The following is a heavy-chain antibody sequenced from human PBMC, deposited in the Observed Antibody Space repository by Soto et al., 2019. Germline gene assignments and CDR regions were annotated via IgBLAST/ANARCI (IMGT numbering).Heavy chain of an antibody. V-gene: IGHV6-1*01. CDR3: ARDVRIAAAGYYYYGMDV. Sequence: SQTLSLTCAISVDSVSSNSAAWNWIRQSPSRGLEWLGRTYYRSKWYNDYAVSVKSRITINPDTSKNQFSLQLNSVTPEDTAVYYCARDVRIAAAGYYYYGMDVWGQGTTVTVSS. J-gene: IGHJ6*02. CDR1: VDSVSSNSAA. D-gene: IGHD6-13*01. CDR2: TYYRSKWYN.